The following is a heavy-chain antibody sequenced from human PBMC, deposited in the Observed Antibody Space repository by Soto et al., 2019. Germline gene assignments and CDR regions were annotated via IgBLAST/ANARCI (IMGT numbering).Heavy chain of an antibody. CDR3: ARRGYCSGGSCYTRGLAFDI. CDR2: IYPGDSDT. Sequence: RGESLKISCKGSGYSFTSYWIGWVRQMPGKGLEWMGIIYPGDSDTRYSPSFQGQVTISADKSISTAYLQWSSLKASDTAMYYCARRGYCSGGSCYTRGLAFDIWGQGTMVTVSS. CDR1: GYSFTSYW. V-gene: IGHV5-51*01. J-gene: IGHJ3*02. D-gene: IGHD2-15*01.